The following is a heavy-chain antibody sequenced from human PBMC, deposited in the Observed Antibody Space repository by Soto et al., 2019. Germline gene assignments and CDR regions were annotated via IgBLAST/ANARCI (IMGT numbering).Heavy chain of an antibody. CDR1: GGSISSGGYY. CDR3: ARAGVRFLEWLLRINWFDP. Sequence: SETLSLTCTVSGGSISSGGYYWSWIRQHPGKGLEWIGYIYYSGSTYYNPSLKSRVTISVDTSKNQFSLKLSSVTAADTAVYYCARAGVRFLEWLLRINWFDPWGQGTLVTVSS. CDR2: IYYSGST. D-gene: IGHD3-3*01. V-gene: IGHV4-31*03. J-gene: IGHJ5*02.